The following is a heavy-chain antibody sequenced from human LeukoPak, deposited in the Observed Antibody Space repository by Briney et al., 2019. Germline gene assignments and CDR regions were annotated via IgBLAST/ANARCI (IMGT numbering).Heavy chain of an antibody. CDR1: GYTFTNYA. V-gene: IGHV1-3*01. Sequence: ASVKVSCKASGYTFTNYAMHWVRQAPGQRLEWMGWINAGNGNTKYSQKFQGRVTITRDTSASTAYMELSSLRSEDTAVYYCATSRGTTVVEDFDHWGQGTLVTVSS. D-gene: IGHD4-23*01. CDR3: ATSRGTTVVEDFDH. CDR2: INAGNGNT. J-gene: IGHJ4*02.